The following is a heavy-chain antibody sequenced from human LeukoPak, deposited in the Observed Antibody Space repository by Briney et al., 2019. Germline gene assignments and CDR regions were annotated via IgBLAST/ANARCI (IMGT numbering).Heavy chain of an antibody. V-gene: IGHV3-7*01. J-gene: IGHJ4*02. Sequence: GGSLRLSCAASGFTLSIYWMSWVRQPPGKGLEWVATINQGGGEKYHVNSVSGRFTISRDNAKYSVFLQMDSLRAEDTAVYYCARSATTGSVDYWGQGTLVTVSS. D-gene: IGHD1-1*01. CDR1: GFTLSIYW. CDR3: ARSATTGSVDY. CDR2: INQGGGEK.